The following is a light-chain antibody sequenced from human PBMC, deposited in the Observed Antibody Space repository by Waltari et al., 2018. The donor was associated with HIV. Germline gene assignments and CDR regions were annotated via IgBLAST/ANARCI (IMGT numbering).Light chain of an antibody. CDR2: EVS. CDR3: SSYTSRNTHV. CDR1: SSDVGGYDY. J-gene: IGLJ1*01. V-gene: IGLV2-14*01. Sequence: QSALTQPASVSGSPGQSITISCTGTSSDVGGYDYVSWYPQHPGKAPKLMIYEVSSRPSVVSHRFSGSKSGNTASLTISGLQAEDEADYYCSSYTSRNTHVFGTGTKVTVL.